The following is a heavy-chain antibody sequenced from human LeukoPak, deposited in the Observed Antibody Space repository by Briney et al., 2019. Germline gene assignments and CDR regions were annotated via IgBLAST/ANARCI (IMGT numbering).Heavy chain of an antibody. D-gene: IGHD6-13*01. CDR2: IIPIYGTT. J-gene: IGHJ5*01. CDR3: TRSVAAAGRNFGFDS. CDR1: GGTFSNYA. V-gene: IGHV1-69*05. Sequence: GASVKVSCKTSGGTFSNYAISWVRQAPGQGLEWVGLIIPIYGTTKYAQKFQGRVTITTDESTYTAYMELNTLTSEDTAVFYCTRSVAAAGRNFGFDSWGQGTLLIVSS.